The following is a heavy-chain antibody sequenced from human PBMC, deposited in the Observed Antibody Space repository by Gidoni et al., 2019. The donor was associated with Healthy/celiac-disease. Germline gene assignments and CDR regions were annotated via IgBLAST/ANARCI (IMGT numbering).Heavy chain of an antibody. J-gene: IGHJ5*02. CDR3: ARDSSGYHNWFDP. V-gene: IGHV4-59*01. Sequence: QVQLQESGPGLVKPSETLSLTCTVSGGSISSYYWSWIRQPPGKGLEWIGYIYYSGSTNYNPSLKSRVTISVDTSKNQFSLKLSSVTAADTAVYYCARDSSGYHNWFDPWGQGTLVTVSS. CDR1: GGSISSYY. CDR2: IYYSGST. D-gene: IGHD6-19*01.